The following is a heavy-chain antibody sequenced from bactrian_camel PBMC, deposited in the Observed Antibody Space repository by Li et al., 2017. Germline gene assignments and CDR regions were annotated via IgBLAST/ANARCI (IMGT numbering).Heavy chain of an antibody. J-gene: IGHJ6*01. V-gene: IGHV3S31*01. D-gene: IGHD1*01. CDR3: AAAQDDVRRPCTGDALLKFGF. CDR2: IYTGGGRT. Sequence: VQLVESGGDSVQAGQSLTLSCTVAGFTAETCGMNWYRQAVGDQREGVAVIYTGGGRTYYADSVKGRFTISQGNAKNTVYLQMNDLEPSDTGTYYCAAAQDDVRRPCTGDALLKFGFWGQGTQVTVS. CDR1: GFTAETCG.